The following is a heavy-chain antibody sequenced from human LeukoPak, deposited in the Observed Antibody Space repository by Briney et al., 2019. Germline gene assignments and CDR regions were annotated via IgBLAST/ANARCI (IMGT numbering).Heavy chain of an antibody. CDR1: GFTFSSYG. Sequence: GGSLRLSCAASGFTFSSYGMHWVRQAPGKGLEWVAVISYDGSNKYYADSVKGRFTISRDNSKNTLYLQMNSLRAEDTAVYYCAKDFPYDSSGYYGGFDYWGQGTLVTVSS. V-gene: IGHV3-30*18. CDR2: ISYDGSNK. J-gene: IGHJ4*02. D-gene: IGHD3-22*01. CDR3: AKDFPYDSSGYYGGFDY.